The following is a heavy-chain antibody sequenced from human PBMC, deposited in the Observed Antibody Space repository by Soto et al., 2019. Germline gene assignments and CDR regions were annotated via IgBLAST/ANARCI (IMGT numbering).Heavy chain of an antibody. CDR2: ISNSNTYT. V-gene: IGHV3-21*01. CDR3: VKGWSYPDY. CDR1: GFTFSSYS. Sequence: GESLKISCAASGFTFSSYSMSWVRQAPGKGLEWLSSISNSNTYTYYADSVKGRFIMSRDNAKNSLYLQMDSLGAEDTAIYYCVKGWSYPDYWGQGTLVTVSS. J-gene: IGHJ4*02. D-gene: IGHD1-26*01.